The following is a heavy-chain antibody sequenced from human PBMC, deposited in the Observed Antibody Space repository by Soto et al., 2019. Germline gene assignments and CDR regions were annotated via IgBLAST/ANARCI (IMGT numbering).Heavy chain of an antibody. CDR2: INHSGST. V-gene: IGHV4-34*01. D-gene: IGHD3-10*01. J-gene: IGHJ5*02. CDR3: ARGILVSGSYYKPNWFDP. CDR1: GGSFTGYY. Sequence: ETLSLTCAVYGGSFTGYYWSRIRQPPGKGLEWIGEINHSGSTNYNPCLTSRVTISVDTSKNQFSLKLSSVTAADTAVYYCARGILVSGSYYKPNWFDPWGQGTLVTASS.